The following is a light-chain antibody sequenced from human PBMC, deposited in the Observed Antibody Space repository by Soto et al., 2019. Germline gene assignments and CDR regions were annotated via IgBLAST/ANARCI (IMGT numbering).Light chain of an antibody. J-gene: IGKJ4*01. CDR1: QSVSSN. CDR3: QQYNNWPS. Sequence: EIVMTQSPATLSVSPGERATLSCRASQSVSSNLAWYQQKPGQAPRLLIYGASTRATGIPARFGGSGSGTEFTLTISSLXSEDFAVYYCQQYNNWPSFGGETKVEIK. CDR2: GAS. V-gene: IGKV3-15*01.